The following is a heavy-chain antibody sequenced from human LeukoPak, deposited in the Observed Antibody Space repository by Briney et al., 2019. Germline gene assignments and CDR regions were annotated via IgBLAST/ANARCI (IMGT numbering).Heavy chain of an antibody. CDR1: GFNLSTYG. CDR2: MNGGGGDI. CDR3: GRGRGRIYDC. V-gene: IGHV3-7*04. Sequence: PGGSLRLSCAASGFNLSTYGMNWVRQAPGKGLEWVANMNGGGGDIHYVDSVKGRFTISSDIARNSLYLQMNNLRAADTAVYFCGRGRGRIYDCWRRRTLVTVSS. D-gene: IGHD1-14*01. J-gene: IGHJ4*02.